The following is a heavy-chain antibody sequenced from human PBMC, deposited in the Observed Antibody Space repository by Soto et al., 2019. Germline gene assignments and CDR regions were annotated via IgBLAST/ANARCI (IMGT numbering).Heavy chain of an antibody. D-gene: IGHD1-7*01. Sequence: ASVKVSCKASGYTFTSYGISWVRQAPGQGLEWMGWISAYNGNTNYAQKLQGRVTMTTDTSTSTAYMELRSLRSDDTAVYYCARDRTTYYYYYYGMDVWGQGTTVTVSS. J-gene: IGHJ6*02. CDR1: GYTFTSYG. V-gene: IGHV1-18*04. CDR3: ARDRTTYYYYYYGMDV. CDR2: ISAYNGNT.